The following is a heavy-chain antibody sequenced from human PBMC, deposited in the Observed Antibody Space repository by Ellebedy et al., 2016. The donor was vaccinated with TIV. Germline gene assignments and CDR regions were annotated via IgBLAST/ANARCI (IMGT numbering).Heavy chain of an antibody. CDR3: AKDRFVEWPAAFDL. CDR1: EFTFSSHA. CDR2: IRGSGDGT. V-gene: IGHV3-23*01. Sequence: PGGSLRLSCAASEFTFSSHAMSWVLQAPGKGLEWVSSIRGSGDGTFYADSVKGRFSISRDNSKNTVFLQMNSLRADDSAVYYCAKDRFVEWPAAFDLWGQGTMITVSS. D-gene: IGHD3-3*01. J-gene: IGHJ3*01.